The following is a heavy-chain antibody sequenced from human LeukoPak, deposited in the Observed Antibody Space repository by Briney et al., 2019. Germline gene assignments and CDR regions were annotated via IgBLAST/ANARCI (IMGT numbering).Heavy chain of an antibody. V-gene: IGHV3-7*01. Sequence: GGSLRLSCAASGFTFSSYWMSWVRQAPGKGLEWVANIKQDGSEKYYVDSVKGRLTISRDNAKNSLYLQMNSLRAEDTAVYYCARGDGGVEMATINVDAFDIWGQGTMVTVSS. D-gene: IGHD5-24*01. J-gene: IGHJ3*02. CDR1: GFTFSSYW. CDR3: ARGDGGVEMATINVDAFDI. CDR2: IKQDGSEK.